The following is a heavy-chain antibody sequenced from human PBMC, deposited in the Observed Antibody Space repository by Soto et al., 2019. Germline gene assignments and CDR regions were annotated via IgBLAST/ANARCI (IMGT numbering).Heavy chain of an antibody. D-gene: IGHD2-2*01. V-gene: IGHV3-23*01. CDR3: VKDRVLPSGTQ. J-gene: IGHJ4*02. CDR2: ISSGGGNT. CDR1: GFTLRSSA. Sequence: EVQLLEAGGGLVQPGGSLRLSCAASGFTLRSSAMSWVRQAPGKGLEWVSAISSGGGNTFYADSVKGRFTISRDISNNTLYLHMNSLRAEDTAVYYCVKDRVLPSGTQWGQGALVTVSS.